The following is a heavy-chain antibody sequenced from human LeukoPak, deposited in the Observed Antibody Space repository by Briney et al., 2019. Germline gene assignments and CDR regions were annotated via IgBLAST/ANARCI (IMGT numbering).Heavy chain of an antibody. Sequence: GGSLRLSCAASGFSVSDYSISWIRQSPGKGPEWISYVMSGRGSTNYADSVKGRFTISRDNAKNSVALQLDGLRADDTAVYFCARERRGSYYAFESWGQGALVTVSS. V-gene: IGHV3-11*05. CDR2: VMSGRGST. CDR1: GFSVSDYS. D-gene: IGHD3-16*01. CDR3: ARERRGSYYAFES. J-gene: IGHJ4*02.